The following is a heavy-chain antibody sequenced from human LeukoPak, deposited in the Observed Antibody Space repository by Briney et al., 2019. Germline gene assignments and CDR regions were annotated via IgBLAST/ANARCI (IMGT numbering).Heavy chain of an antibody. CDR2: ISSSGSTI. V-gene: IGHV3-48*03. CDR1: GFTFSSYE. J-gene: IGHJ4*02. CDR3: ARDGYYGSGSYYHGVFDY. D-gene: IGHD3-10*01. Sequence: GGSLRLSCAASGFTFSSYEMNWVRQAAGKGLEWVSYISSSGSTIYYADSVKGRFTISRDNAKNSLYLQINSLRAEDTAVYYCARDGYYGSGSYYHGVFDYWGQGTLVTVSS.